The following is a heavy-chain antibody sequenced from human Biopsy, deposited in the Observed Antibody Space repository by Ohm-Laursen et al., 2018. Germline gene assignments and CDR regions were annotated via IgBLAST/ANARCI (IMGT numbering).Heavy chain of an antibody. CDR3: AREAALNYSDSWYETWFDP. CDR2: IYSGGST. CDR1: GFTVSSNY. V-gene: IGHV3-66*01. J-gene: IGHJ5*02. D-gene: IGHD6-13*01. Sequence: SLRLSCTASGFTVSSNYMSWVRQAPGKGLEWVSVIYSGGSTYYADSVKGRFTISRDNSKNTLYLQMNSLSAKDTAVYYCAREAALNYSDSWYETWFDPWGQGTLVTVSS.